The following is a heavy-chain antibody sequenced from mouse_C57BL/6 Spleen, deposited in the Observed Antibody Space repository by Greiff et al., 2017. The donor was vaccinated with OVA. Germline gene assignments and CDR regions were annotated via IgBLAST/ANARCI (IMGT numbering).Heavy chain of an antibody. CDR3: ISARATVAY. Sequence: EVQLQQSGAELVRPGASVKLSCTASGFNIKDDYMHWVKQRPEQGLEWIGWIDPENGDTDYATKFQGKATITADTSSNTAYRQLSSLTSGDTAVYYGISARATVAYWGQGTLVTVSA. D-gene: IGHD3-1*01. V-gene: IGHV14-4*01. CDR2: IDPENGDT. CDR1: GFNIKDDY. J-gene: IGHJ3*01.